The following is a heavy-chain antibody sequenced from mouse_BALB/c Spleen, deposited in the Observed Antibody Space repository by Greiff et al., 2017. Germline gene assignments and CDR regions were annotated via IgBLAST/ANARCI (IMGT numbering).Heavy chain of an antibody. CDR1: EYAFPSHD. Sequence: EVQGVESGGGLVQPGESLKLSCESNEYAFPSHDMSWVRKTPEKRLELVAAINSDGGSTYYPDTMERRVIISRDNTKKTLYLQMSSLRSEDTALYCCARHRGRGYFDVWGAGTTVTVSS. CDR3: ARHRGRGYFDV. J-gene: IGHJ1*01. V-gene: IGHV5-2*01. D-gene: IGHD1-1*01. CDR2: INSDGGST.